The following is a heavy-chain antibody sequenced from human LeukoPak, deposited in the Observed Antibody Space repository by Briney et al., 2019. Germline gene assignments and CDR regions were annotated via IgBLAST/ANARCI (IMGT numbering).Heavy chain of an antibody. J-gene: IGHJ6*03. CDR1: GGSFSDYY. CDR3: ARRSDLGFYYYYMDV. Sequence: SETLSLTCAVYGGSFSDYYWTWIRQPPGKGLEWIGEINHSGSTNYNPSLKSRVTISEDTSKNQFSLKLSSVTAADTAVYYCARRSDLGFYYYYMDVWGKGTTVTISS. CDR2: INHSGST. V-gene: IGHV4-34*01. D-gene: IGHD3-16*01.